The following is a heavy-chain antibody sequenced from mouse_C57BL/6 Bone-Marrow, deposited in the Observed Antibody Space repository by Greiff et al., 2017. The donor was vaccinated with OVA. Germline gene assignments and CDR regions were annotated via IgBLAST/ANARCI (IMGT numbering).Heavy chain of an antibody. D-gene: IGHD1-1*01. CDR1: GFTFSSSG. V-gene: IGHV5-6*01. CDR2: ISSGGSYT. CDR3: ARHYYGSSYY. J-gene: IGHJ2*01. Sequence: VQLKESGGDLVKPGGSLKLSCAASGFTFSSSGMSWVRQTPDKRLEWVATISSGGSYTYYPDSVKGRFTISRDNAKNTLYLQMSSLNSEDTAMYYCARHYYGSSYYWGQGTTLTVSS.